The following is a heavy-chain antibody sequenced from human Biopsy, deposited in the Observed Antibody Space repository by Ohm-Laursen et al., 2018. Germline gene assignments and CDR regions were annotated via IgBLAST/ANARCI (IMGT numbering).Heavy chain of an antibody. CDR1: GFAFNLYE. V-gene: IGHV3-48*03. CDR2: IYGGGSPV. D-gene: IGHD1-26*01. Sequence: SLRLSCTASGFAFNLYEMNWVRQAPGKGMEWLSYIYGGGSPVSYADSVKGRFTISRDNAQNSLYLHMNSLRAEDTAVYYCARLNSGTYDASDLWGQGTMVIVSS. CDR3: ARLNSGTYDASDL. J-gene: IGHJ3*01.